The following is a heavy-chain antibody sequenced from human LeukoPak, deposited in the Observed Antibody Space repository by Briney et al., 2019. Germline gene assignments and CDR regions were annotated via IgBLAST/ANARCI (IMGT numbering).Heavy chain of an antibody. CDR3: ARLRIPARYCSSTSCYELDY. CDR1: GGSISSYY. D-gene: IGHD2-2*01. CDR2: IYYSGST. J-gene: IGHJ4*02. Sequence: SETLSLACTVSGGSISSYYWSWIRQPPGKELEWIGYIYYSGSTNYNPSLKSRVTISVDTSKIQFSLKLSSVTAADTAVYYCARLRIPARYCSSTSCYELDYWGQGTLVTVSS. V-gene: IGHV4-59*08.